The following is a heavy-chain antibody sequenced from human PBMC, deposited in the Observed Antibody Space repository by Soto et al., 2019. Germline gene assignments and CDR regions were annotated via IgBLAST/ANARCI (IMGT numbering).Heavy chain of an antibody. CDR1: GGSFSDYY. CDR3: ARGAHWGLNPWFAP. V-gene: IGHV4-34*01. J-gene: IGHJ5*02. CDR2: INHSGST. Sequence: QVQLQQWGAGLLKPSETLSLTCAVYGGSFSDYYWSWIRQPPGKGLEWIGEINHSGSTNYKPSLKSRVTISVDMSKNQFSLKLSSVTAADTAVYYCARGAHWGLNPWFAPWGQGTLVTVSS. D-gene: IGHD7-27*01.